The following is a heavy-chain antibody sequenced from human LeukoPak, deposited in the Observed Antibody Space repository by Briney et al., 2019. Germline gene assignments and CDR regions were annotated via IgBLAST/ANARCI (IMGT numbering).Heavy chain of an antibody. V-gene: IGHV1-69*05. J-gene: IGHJ1*01. D-gene: IGHD6-13*01. CDR3: ASYPYSSSHGYFQH. CDR2: IIPIFGTA. Sequence: SVKVSCKASGGTFSSYAISWVRQAPGQGLEWMGGIIPIFGTANYAQKFQGRVTITTDESTSTAYMELSSLRSEDTAVYYCASYPYSSSHGYFQHWGQGTLVTVSS. CDR1: GGTFSSYA.